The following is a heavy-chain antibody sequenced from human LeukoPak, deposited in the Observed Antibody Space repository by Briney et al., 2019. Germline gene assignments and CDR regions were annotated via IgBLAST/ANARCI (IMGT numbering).Heavy chain of an antibody. CDR2: IRSSSSTI. CDR3: AKDRASGWPNAFDI. CDR1: GFTFSNYS. V-gene: IGHV3-48*01. J-gene: IGHJ3*02. D-gene: IGHD6-19*01. Sequence: GGSLRLSCEASGFTFSNYSMNWVRQAPGKGLEWVSYIRSSSSTIYYADSVEGRFTISRDNAKNTLYLQMNSLRAEDTAVYYCAKDRASGWPNAFDIWGKGTMVTVSS.